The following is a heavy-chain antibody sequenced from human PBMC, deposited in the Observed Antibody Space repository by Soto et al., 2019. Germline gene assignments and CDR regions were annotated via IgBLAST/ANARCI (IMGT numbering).Heavy chain of an antibody. D-gene: IGHD4-4*01. CDR2: INHSGST. J-gene: IGHJ5*01. Sequence: SETLCLTCAVYGGSFSGYYWSWVRQSPGKGLEWIGEINHSGSTNYNPSLKSRLTISVDTSKNQFSLKLSSVTAADTAVYYCERVNWDSKNWFDPWGQGTLDTVSS. V-gene: IGHV4-34*01. CDR1: GGSFSGYY. CDR3: ERVNWDSKNWFDP.